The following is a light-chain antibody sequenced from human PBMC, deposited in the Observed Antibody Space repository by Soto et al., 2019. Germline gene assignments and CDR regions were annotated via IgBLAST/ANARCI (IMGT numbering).Light chain of an antibody. CDR1: SSDVGGFNH. Sequence: QSVLTQPPSASGSPGQSVTISCTGTSSDVGGFNHVSWYQHLPGKAPKLMIYEVTKRPSGVPDRFSGSKSGNTAALTVSGLQAEDEAHYYCASHAGSLNFDILLGGGTKLTVL. CDR3: ASHAGSLNFDIL. V-gene: IGLV2-8*01. CDR2: EVT. J-gene: IGLJ2*01.